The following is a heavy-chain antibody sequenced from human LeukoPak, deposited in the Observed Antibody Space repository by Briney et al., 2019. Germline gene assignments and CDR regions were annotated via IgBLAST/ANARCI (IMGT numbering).Heavy chain of an antibody. CDR2: IYYSGST. V-gene: IGHV4-39*07. CDR3: AREDSSSWLSWFDP. CDR1: GGSISSSSYY. Sequence: PSETLSLTCTVSGGSISSSSYYWGWIRQPPGKGLEWIGSIYYSGSTYYNPSLKSRVTMSVDTSKNQFSLKLSSVTAADTAVYYCAREDSSSWLSWFDPWGQGTLVTVSS. J-gene: IGHJ5*02. D-gene: IGHD6-13*01.